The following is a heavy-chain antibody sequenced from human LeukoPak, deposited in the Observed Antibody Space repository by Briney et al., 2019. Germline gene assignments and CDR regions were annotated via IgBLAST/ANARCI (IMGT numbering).Heavy chain of an antibody. CDR2: ISSSSSYI. D-gene: IGHD2-15*01. CDR3: ARELLRYFDL. J-gene: IGHJ2*01. V-gene: IGHV3-21*01. CDR1: GFTFSSYS. Sequence: GGSLRLSCAASGFTFSSYSMNWARQAPGKGLEWVSSISSSSSYIYYADSVKGRFTISRDNAKNSLYLQMNSLRAEDTAVYYCARELLRYFDLWGRGTLVTVSS.